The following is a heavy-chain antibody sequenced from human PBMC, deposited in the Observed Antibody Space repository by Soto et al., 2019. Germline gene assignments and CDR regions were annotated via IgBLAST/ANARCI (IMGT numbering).Heavy chain of an antibody. CDR1: GFTFSSYA. CDR3: ARDSGRFNFDY. J-gene: IGHJ4*02. D-gene: IGHD3-3*01. Sequence: GGSLRLSCAASGFTFSSYAMHWVRQAPGKGLEWVAVISYDGSNKYYADSVKGRFTISRDNSKNTLYLQMNSLRAEDTAVYYCARDSGRFNFDYWGQGTLVTVS. CDR2: ISYDGSNK. V-gene: IGHV3-30-3*01.